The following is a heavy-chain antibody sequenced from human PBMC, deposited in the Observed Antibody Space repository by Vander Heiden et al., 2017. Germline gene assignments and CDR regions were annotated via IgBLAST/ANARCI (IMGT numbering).Heavy chain of an antibody. CDR3: GKDMTPGGLDV. CDR2: ILWDNSRI. J-gene: IGHJ6*02. CDR1: GFTFNEHA. V-gene: IGHV3-9*01. D-gene: IGHD3-10*01. Sequence: EVQLVESGGGLVQPGRSLRPSCKGAGFTFNEHAMHWVRQVPGEGREWVSGILWDNSRIGYADSGKGRFTISRDNGKNSLYLQMNSLRPEDTALYYCGKDMTPGGLDVWGHGTTVTVSS.